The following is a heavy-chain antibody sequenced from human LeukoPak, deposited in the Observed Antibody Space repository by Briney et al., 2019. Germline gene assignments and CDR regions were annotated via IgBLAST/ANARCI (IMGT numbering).Heavy chain of an antibody. CDR3: ARDSNWVVVL. CDR2: ITTSSSTI. CDR1: GFTFSNYA. J-gene: IGHJ4*02. V-gene: IGHV3-48*02. Sequence: GGSLRLSCSVSGFTFSNYAMTWVRQPPGKGLEWVSYITTSSSTIYYADSVKGRFTISRDNAKNSLYLQMNSLTDEDTAVYYCARDSNWVVVLWGQGTLVTVSS. D-gene: IGHD2-15*01.